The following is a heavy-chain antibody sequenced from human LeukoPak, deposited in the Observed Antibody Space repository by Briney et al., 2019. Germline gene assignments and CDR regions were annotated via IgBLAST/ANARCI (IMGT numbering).Heavy chain of an antibody. D-gene: IGHD3-22*01. V-gene: IGHV4-39*07. Sequence: SETLSLTCTVSGGSISTSNYYWGWIRQPPGKGLEWIGNIFYSGSTYYSPSLRSRVTISLDTSRNQFSLKLSSVTAADTAVYYCARDPNYDSSGYLLWGQGTLVTVSS. CDR2: IFYSGST. CDR3: ARDPNYDSSGYLL. CDR1: GGSISTSNYY. J-gene: IGHJ4*02.